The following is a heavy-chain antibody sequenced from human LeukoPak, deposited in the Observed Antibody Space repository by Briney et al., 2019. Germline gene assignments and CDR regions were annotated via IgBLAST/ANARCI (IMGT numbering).Heavy chain of an antibody. CDR3: AKGELLWFGTLY. D-gene: IGHD3-10*01. CDR1: GFTFSSYG. CDR2: IRYDGSNK. J-gene: IGHJ4*02. Sequence: PGGSLRLSCAASGFTFSSYGMHWVRQAPGKGLEWVAFIRYDGSNKYYADSVKGRFTISRDNSKNTLYLQMNSLRAEDTAVYYCAKGELLWFGTLYWGQGTLVTVSS. V-gene: IGHV3-30*02.